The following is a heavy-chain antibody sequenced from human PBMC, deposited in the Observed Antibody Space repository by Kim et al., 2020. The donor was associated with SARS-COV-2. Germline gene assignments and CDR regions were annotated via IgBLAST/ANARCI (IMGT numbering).Heavy chain of an antibody. CDR1: GYTFTSYY. Sequence: ASVKVSCKASGYTFTSYYMHWVRQAPGQGLEWMGVIILSGGSTTYSQNFRGRVTMTRDTSTRTVYMELSSLISEDTAVYFCASSPNYGSWSAFPKFDYWGQGTLVTVSS. D-gene: IGHD3-3*01. J-gene: IGHJ4*02. CDR3: ASSPNYGSWSAFPKFDY. CDR2: IILSGGST. V-gene: IGHV1-46*01.